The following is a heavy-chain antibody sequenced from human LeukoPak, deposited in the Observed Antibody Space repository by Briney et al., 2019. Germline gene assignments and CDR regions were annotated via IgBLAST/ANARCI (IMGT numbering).Heavy chain of an antibody. Sequence: GESLKISCKGSGYSFTSYWIGWVRQMPGKGLEWMGIIYPGDSDTRYSPSFQGQVTISADKSISTAYLQWSSLKASDTAMYYCATPPSYYHDSSGYAVGYWGQGTLVTVSS. CDR3: ATPPSYYHDSSGYAVGY. CDR1: GYSFTSYW. CDR2: IYPGDSDT. D-gene: IGHD3-22*01. J-gene: IGHJ4*02. V-gene: IGHV5-51*01.